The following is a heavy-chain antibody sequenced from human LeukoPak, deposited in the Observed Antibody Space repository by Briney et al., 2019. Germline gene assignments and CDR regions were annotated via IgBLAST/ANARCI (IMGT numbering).Heavy chain of an antibody. Sequence: GGSLRLSCAASEFTFRSYSMHWVRQTTGQGLVWLSYFDSLGSTTHYADSVKGRFTISRDNAKNSLYLQMNSLRDDDTAVYYCARDAHSGTYLFEFWGRGTLVTVSS. D-gene: IGHD1-26*01. J-gene: IGHJ4*02. CDR2: FDSLGSTT. CDR1: EFTFRSYS. V-gene: IGHV3-48*02. CDR3: ARDAHSGTYLFEF.